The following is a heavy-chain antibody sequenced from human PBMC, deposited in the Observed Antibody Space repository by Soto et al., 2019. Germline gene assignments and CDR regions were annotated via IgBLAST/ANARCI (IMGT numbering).Heavy chain of an antibody. V-gene: IGHV4-61*01. CDR3: ARVPLTTYFDL. CDR1: GGSVSGGSYY. J-gene: IGHJ2*01. D-gene: IGHD3-9*01. CDR2: VYNSGST. Sequence: TSETLSLTCTVSGGSVSGGSYYWSWIRQPPGKGLECIGYVYNSGSTTYNPSLKSRVTISVDTSKNQFSLGLSSVTAADTAVYYCARVPLTTYFDLWGRGTLVTV.